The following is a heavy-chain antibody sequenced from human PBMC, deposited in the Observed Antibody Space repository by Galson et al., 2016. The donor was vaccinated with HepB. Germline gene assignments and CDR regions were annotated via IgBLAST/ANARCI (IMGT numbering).Heavy chain of an antibody. Sequence: SLRLSCAAPGFTFTSYAMSWVRQAPGKGLEWLSSVSGSGGSTCYADSVRGRFIISRDSSENTLYLQMNTLRGDDTALYYCAKAGYNSHERNNWFDSWGQGTLVTVSS. CDR1: GFTFTSYA. D-gene: IGHD1-20*01. J-gene: IGHJ5*01. CDR2: VSGSGGST. V-gene: IGHV3-23*01. CDR3: AKAGYNSHERNNWFDS.